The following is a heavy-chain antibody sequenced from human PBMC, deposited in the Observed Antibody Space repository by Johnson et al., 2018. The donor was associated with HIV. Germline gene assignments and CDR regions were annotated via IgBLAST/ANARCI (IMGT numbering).Heavy chain of an antibody. CDR3: ARVPSFLGRGLDAFDI. CDR2: IYSGGST. D-gene: IGHD2/OR15-2a*01. V-gene: IGHV3-66*01. J-gene: IGHJ3*02. CDR1: GFTVSSNY. Sequence: VQLVESGGGLVQPGGSLRLSCAASGFTVSSNYMSWVRQAPGKGLEWVSIIYSGGSTYYADSVQGRFTISSDNSKNSLYLQMNSLRAEATALYYCARVPSFLGRGLDAFDIWGQGTMVTVSS.